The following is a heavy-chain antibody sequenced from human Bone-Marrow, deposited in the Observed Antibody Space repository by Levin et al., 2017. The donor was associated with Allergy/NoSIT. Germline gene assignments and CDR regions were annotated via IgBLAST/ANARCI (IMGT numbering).Heavy chain of an antibody. CDR1: GFTFTTSA. J-gene: IGHJ3*02. CDR3: AKVRRGLDAFDI. D-gene: IGHD3/OR15-3a*01. V-gene: IGHV3-23*01. Sequence: HTGGSLRLSCAASGFTFTTSAMSWVRQAPGKGLEWVSSISNSGGDTYYAASVKGRFTISRDNSNNTLYLHMNGLRAEDTALYYCAKVRRGLDAFDIWGQGTMVTVSS. CDR2: ISNSGGDT.